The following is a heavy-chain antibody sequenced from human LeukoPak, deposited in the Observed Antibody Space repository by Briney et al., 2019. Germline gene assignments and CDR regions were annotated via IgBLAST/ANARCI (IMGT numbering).Heavy chain of an antibody. V-gene: IGHV3-30*04. J-gene: IGHJ6*02. CDR2: ISYDGSNK. CDR3: ARDVWDV. Sequence: GGSLRLSWEPSGFPLSSYARHGFPQAPGKGLEWVAVISYDGSNKYYADSVKGRFTISRDNSENTLYLQMNSLRAEDTAVYYCARDVWDVWGQGTTVTVSS. CDR1: GFPLSSYA.